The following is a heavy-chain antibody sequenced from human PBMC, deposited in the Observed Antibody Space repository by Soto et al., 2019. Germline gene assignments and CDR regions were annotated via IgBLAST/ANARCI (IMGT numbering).Heavy chain of an antibody. J-gene: IGHJ6*02. CDR3: ARDRGGWELPYYYYYYGMDV. CDR2: IYYSGST. D-gene: IGHD1-26*01. CDR1: GGSISSYY. Sequence: PSETLSLTCTVSGGSISSYYWSWIRQPPGKGLEWIGYIYYSGSTNYNPSLKSRVTISVDTSKNQFSLKLSSVTAADTAVYYCARDRGGWELPYYYYYYGMDVWGQGTTVTVSS. V-gene: IGHV4-59*01.